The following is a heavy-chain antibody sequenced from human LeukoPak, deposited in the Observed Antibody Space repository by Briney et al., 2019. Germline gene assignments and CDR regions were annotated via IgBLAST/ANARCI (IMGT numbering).Heavy chain of an antibody. CDR2: IYYSGST. V-gene: IGHV4-59*08. CDR3: ARGRYSSSWYFKDY. Sequence: SETLSLTCTVSGGSIKNYYWTWIRQPPGKGLEWIGYIYYSGSTSSNPSLKSRVTISVDTSKNQFSLKLSSVTAADTAVYYCARGRYSSSWYFKDYWGQGTLVTVSS. CDR1: GGSIKNYY. D-gene: IGHD6-13*01. J-gene: IGHJ4*02.